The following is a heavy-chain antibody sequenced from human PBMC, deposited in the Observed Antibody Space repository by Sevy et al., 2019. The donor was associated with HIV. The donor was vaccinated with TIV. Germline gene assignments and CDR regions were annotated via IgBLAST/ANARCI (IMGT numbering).Heavy chain of an antibody. CDR2: ISSSSSYI. CDR1: GFTFSSYS. V-gene: IGHV3-21*01. Sequence: GGSLRLSCVASGFTFSSYSMNWVRQAPGKGLEWVSSISSSSSYIYYADSVKGRFTISRDNAKNSLYLQMNSLRAEDTAVYYCARDRDRRDYFDYWGQGTLVTVSS. CDR3: ARDRDRRDYFDY. J-gene: IGHJ4*02.